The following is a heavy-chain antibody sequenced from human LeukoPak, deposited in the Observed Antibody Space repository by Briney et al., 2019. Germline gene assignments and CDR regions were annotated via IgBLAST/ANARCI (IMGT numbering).Heavy chain of an antibody. D-gene: IGHD3-22*01. CDR2: IYYSGST. Sequence: SETLSLTCTVSGGSISSYYWSWIRQPPGKGLEWIGYIYYSGSTNYNPSLKSRVTISVDTSKNQFSLKLSPVTAADTAVYYCARGSTYYYDSSGYWDYYYYGMDVWGQGTTVTVSS. CDR1: GGSISSYY. CDR3: ARGSTYYYDSSGYWDYYYYGMDV. J-gene: IGHJ6*02. V-gene: IGHV4-59*01.